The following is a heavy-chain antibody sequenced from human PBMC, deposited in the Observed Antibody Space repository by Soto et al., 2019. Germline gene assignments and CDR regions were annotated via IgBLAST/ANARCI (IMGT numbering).Heavy chain of an antibody. D-gene: IGHD2-15*01. V-gene: IGHV1-24*01. CDR2: FDPEDGET. CDR3: STDRGYCSGGSYSFDY. J-gene: IGHJ4*02. CDR1: GYTLTELS. Sequence: ASVKVSCKVSGYTLTELSMHWVRQAPGKGLEWMGGFDPEDGETIYAQKFQGRVTMTEDTSTDTAYMELSSLRSEDTAVYYCSTDRGYCSGGSYSFDYWGQGTLVTVSS.